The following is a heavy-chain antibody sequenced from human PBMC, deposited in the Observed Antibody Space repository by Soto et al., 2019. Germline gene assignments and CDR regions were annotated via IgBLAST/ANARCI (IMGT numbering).Heavy chain of an antibody. J-gene: IGHJ4*02. Sequence: SVKVSCKTSGGTFSTYAISWVRQAPGQGLEWMGGIVVSFDTAKYAQRFQGRVTMTADKSTRTVYMELAGLRSEDTAVYYCARDNEYYYGSGNYYNPAYFDYWGQGTLVTVSS. V-gene: IGHV1-69*06. CDR1: GGTFSTYA. CDR2: IVVSFDTA. D-gene: IGHD3-10*01. CDR3: ARDNEYYYGSGNYYNPAYFDY.